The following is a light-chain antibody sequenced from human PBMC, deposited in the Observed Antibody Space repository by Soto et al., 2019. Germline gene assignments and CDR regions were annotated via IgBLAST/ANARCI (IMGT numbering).Light chain of an antibody. J-gene: IGKJ5*01. Sequence: EIVMTQSPATLSVSPGERATLYCRASQSVSSNLAWYQQKPGQAPRLLIYGASTRATGIPARFSGSGSGTEFTLTISSLQSEDFAVYYCQQYNTWPPITFGQGTRLEI. V-gene: IGKV3-15*01. CDR2: GAS. CDR1: QSVSSN. CDR3: QQYNTWPPIT.